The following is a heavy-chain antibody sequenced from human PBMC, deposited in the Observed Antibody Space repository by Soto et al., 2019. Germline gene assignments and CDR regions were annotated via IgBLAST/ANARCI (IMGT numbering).Heavy chain of an antibody. Sequence: QLQLQESGTGVVKPSETLSLTCTVSGGSISSTSYYWGWIRQPPGKGLEWIGSIYYSGGTYFNSSLMLRVIISVDTSKNQCSRKLSSVTAADTAVYYCARHVVRGVWGMDVWGLGTTVTVSS. CDR2: IYYSGGT. CDR1: GGSISSTSYY. D-gene: IGHD3-10*01. J-gene: IGHJ6*02. CDR3: ARHVVRGVWGMDV. V-gene: IGHV4-39*01.